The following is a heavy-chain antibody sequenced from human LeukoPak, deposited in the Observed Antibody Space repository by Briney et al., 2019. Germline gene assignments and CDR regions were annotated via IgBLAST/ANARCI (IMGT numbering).Heavy chain of an antibody. J-gene: IGHJ4*02. CDR3: ARDIEAAGLFLDY. D-gene: IGHD6-13*01. CDR2: MKYDGSEK. Sequence: PGGSLRLSCTASGITLSNYWMSWVRQAPGKGLEWVANMKYDGSEKYYVDSVKGRFTISRDNAKNSLYLQMNSLRAEDTAVYYCARDIEAAGLFLDYWGQGTLVTVSS. CDR1: GITLSNYW. V-gene: IGHV3-7*01.